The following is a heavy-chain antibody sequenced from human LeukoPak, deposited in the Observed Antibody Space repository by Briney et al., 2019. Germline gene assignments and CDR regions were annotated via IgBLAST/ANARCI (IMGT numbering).Heavy chain of an antibody. V-gene: IGHV4-31*03. Sequence: PSQTLSLTCTVSGGSISSGGYYWSWIRQHPGKGLEWIGYIYYSGSTYYNPSLKSRVTISVDTSKNQFSLKLNSVTAADTAVYYCARRERTSTSYYYYYMDVWGEGTAVTVSS. D-gene: IGHD2-2*01. CDR1: GGSISSGGYY. CDR3: ARRERTSTSYYYYYMDV. J-gene: IGHJ6*03. CDR2: IYYSGST.